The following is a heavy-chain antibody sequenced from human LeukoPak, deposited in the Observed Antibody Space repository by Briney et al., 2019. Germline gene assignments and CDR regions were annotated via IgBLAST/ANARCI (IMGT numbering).Heavy chain of an antibody. V-gene: IGHV4-59*08. Sequence: PSETLSLTCTVSGSSISKYYWSWIRQPPGNGLEWIGYIYYSGSTNYNPSLKSRVTISVDTSKNQFSLKLSSVTAADTAVYYCARGRFQLQYALDYWGQGTLVTVSS. J-gene: IGHJ4*02. D-gene: IGHD2-2*02. CDR3: ARGRFQLQYALDY. CDR1: GSSISKYY. CDR2: IYYSGST.